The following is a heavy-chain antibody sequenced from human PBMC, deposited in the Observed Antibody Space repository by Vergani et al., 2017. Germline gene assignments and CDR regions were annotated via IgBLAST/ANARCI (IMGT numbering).Heavy chain of an antibody. CDR3: PRDCPRSGRNSQLCN. D-gene: IGHD2-15*01. J-gene: IGHJ4*02. Sequence: QVHLVQSGGEVKKPGSSVRVSCKASEGTFTTYNLNWVRQAPGQGLEWMGRIIPMFDITHHAQKFQGRVTLTADKSTNTAYMQLSSLRYEDTAVYYCPRDCPRSGRNSQLCNWGQGTLVTVSS. CDR1: EGTFTTYN. CDR2: IIPMFDIT. V-gene: IGHV1-69*08.